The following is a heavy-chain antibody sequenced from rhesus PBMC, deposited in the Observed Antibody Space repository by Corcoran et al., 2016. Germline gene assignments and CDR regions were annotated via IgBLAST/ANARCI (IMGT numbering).Heavy chain of an antibody. CDR3: ARAYSWNTPPGGYFEF. J-gene: IGHJ1*01. Sequence: QVQLQESGPGLVKPSETLSLTCAVSGGSISSGYYYWSWIRQPPGKGLEWIGYITYSGSTSYNPSLKSRVTISRDTSKNQFSLKRSSVTAADTAVYYCARAYSWNTPPGGYFEFWGQGALVTVSS. D-gene: IGHD1-20*01. V-gene: IGHV4-122*02. CDR1: GGSISSGYYY. CDR2: ITYSGST.